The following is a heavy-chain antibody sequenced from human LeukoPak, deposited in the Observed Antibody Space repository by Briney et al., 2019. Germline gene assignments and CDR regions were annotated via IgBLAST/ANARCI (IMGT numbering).Heavy chain of an antibody. CDR1: GFTFSSNS. J-gene: IGHJ3*02. Sequence: GGSLRLSCAASGFTFSSNSIKWHRQAPGKGLEWIATMTVTNKIYYADSVKGRFTISRDNAENSVYLQMNSLRDEDTAVYSCARAQTLFWEFDFFNICGRGTKVTVSS. D-gene: IGHD3-3*01. CDR2: MTVTNKI. CDR3: ARAQTLFWEFDFFNI. V-gene: IGHV3-69-1*01.